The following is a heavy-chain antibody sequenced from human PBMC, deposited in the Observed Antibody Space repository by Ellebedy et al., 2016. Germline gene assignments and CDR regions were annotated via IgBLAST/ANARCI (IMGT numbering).Heavy chain of an antibody. V-gene: IGHV3-48*02. J-gene: IGHJ4*02. CDR3: ARDPALEY. Sequence: GESLKISXAASGFTFNNFFMSWVRQAPGKGLEWLSFISGGGGTIYYANSVRGRFTISRDNVKNSLYLHMNSLRDEDTAVYYCARDPALEYWGRGTLVTVSS. CDR2: ISGGGGTI. CDR1: GFTFNNFF.